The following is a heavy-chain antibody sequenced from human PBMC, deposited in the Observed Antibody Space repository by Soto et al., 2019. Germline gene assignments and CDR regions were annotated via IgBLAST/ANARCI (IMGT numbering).Heavy chain of an antibody. J-gene: IGHJ3*02. V-gene: IGHV4-34*01. D-gene: IGHD3-3*01. CDR3: GLRIDFWSGYRAFDI. Sequence: PSETLSLTCAVYGGSFSGYYWSWIRQPPGKGLEWIGEINHSGSTNYNPSLKSRVTISVDTSKNQFSLKLSSVTAADTAVYYCGLRIDFWSGYRAFDIWGQVKMVTVSS. CDR1: GGSFSGYY. CDR2: INHSGST.